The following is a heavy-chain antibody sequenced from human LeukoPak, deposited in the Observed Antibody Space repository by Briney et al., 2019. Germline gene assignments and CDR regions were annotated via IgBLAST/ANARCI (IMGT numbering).Heavy chain of an antibody. CDR3: ARAYNWGYFDY. V-gene: IGHV3-53*01. D-gene: IGHD7-27*01. Sequence: AGGSLRLSCAASGXTVSNNYMNWVRQAPGKGLEWVSVIYAGGSTYYGDSVKGRFTISRDNSKNTLYLQMNSLRADDTAMYYCARAYNWGYFDYWGQGTLVTVSS. J-gene: IGHJ4*02. CDR2: IYAGGST. CDR1: GXTVSNNY.